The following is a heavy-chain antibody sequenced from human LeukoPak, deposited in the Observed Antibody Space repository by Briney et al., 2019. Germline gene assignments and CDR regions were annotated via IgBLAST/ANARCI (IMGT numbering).Heavy chain of an antibody. CDR1: GFTFSNYA. D-gene: IGHD1-1*01. Sequence: GGSLRLSCAASGFTFSNYAMSWVRQAQGKGLKWVSAISGSGSSPHYADSVKGRFTISRDNSKNTLYLQMNSLRAEDTAVYYCAKDREGMEPYFDYWGQGSLVTVSS. J-gene: IGHJ4*02. CDR3: AKDREGMEPYFDY. V-gene: IGHV3-23*01. CDR2: ISGSGSSP.